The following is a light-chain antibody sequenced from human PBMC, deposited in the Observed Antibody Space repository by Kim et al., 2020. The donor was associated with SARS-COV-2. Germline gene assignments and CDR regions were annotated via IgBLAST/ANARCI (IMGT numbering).Light chain of an antibody. J-gene: IGKJ3*01. V-gene: IGKV4-1*01. CDR3: QQYYSTPFT. Sequence: DIVMTQSPDSLALSLGERASINCKSSQCVLYSSKNKNYLAWYQQKPGQPPKLLIYWASTRESGVPDRFSGSGSGTDFTLTISSLQAEDVAVYYCQQYYSTPFTFGPGTKVDIK. CDR2: WAS. CDR1: QCVLYSSKNKNY.